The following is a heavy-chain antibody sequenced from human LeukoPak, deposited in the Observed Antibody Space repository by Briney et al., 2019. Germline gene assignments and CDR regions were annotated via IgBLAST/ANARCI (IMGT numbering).Heavy chain of an antibody. CDR2: IYYSSWST. V-gene: IGHV4-39*01. CDR3: ASQVYCSAGSCYSNF. J-gene: IGHJ4*02. CDR1: GGSISSRTYY. D-gene: IGHD2-15*01. Sequence: SETTSLTCTVSGGSISSRTYYWGWIRQPPGKGLEWIGDIYYSSWSTYYNPSLKSRVTISVDTSKNQFSLKLSSVTAADTAVYYCASQVYCSAGSCYSNFWGQGTLVTVSS.